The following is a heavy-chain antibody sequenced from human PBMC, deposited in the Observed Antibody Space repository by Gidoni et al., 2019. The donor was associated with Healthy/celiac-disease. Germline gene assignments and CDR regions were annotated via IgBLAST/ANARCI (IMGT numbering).Heavy chain of an antibody. Sequence: QVQRVESGGGVVQPGRSLRLSCAASGFTFSRYGMHWVRQAPGKGLEWVAVIWYDGSNKYYAESVNGRFTISRDNSKNTLYLQMNSLRAEDTAVYYCARGGHNYYDSSGYYYYWGQGTLVTVSS. J-gene: IGHJ4*02. CDR1: GFTFSRYG. CDR3: ARGGHNYYDSSGYYYY. D-gene: IGHD3-22*01. V-gene: IGHV3-33*01. CDR2: IWYDGSNK.